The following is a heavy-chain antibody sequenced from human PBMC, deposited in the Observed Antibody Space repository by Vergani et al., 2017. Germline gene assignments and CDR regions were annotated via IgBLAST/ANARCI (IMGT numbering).Heavy chain of an antibody. CDR1: GASINNDFYY. J-gene: IGHJ5*02. CDR3: ARDRGYSSSWYGWFDP. V-gene: IGHV4-61*02. CDR2: IYVSGIT. D-gene: IGHD6-13*01. Sequence: QVQLQESGPGLVKPSQTLSLTCTVSGASINNDFYYWHWIRQPAGKGLEWIGRIYVSGITDYNSSLQSRVSMSVDTSKNQFSLTLTSVTAADTAVYYCARDRGYSSSWYGWFDPWGQGTLVTVSS.